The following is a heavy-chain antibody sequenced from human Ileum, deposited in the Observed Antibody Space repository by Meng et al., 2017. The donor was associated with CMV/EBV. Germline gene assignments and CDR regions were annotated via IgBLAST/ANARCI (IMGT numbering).Heavy chain of an antibody. V-gene: IGHV1-69*05. D-gene: IGHD6-13*01. CDR2: IVPIFGTA. CDR3: ARGTSLKQQLNY. Sequence: CKASGGTFSSYAISWVRQAPGQGLEWMGGIVPIFGTANYAQKFQGRVTITTDESTSTAYMELSSLRSEDTAVYYCARGTSLKQQLNYWGQGTLVTVSS. CDR1: GGTFSSYA. J-gene: IGHJ4*02.